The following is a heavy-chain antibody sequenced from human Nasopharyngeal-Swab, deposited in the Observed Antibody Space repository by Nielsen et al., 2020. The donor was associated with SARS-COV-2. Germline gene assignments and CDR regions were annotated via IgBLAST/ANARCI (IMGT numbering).Heavy chain of an antibody. Sequence: SGPTLVKPPQPLTLTCPFSGFSLSTSGMRVSWIRQPPGKPLEWLALIHWEADRYYSTSLKARLTLSKDTSKNQVVLTMTNMDPVDTATYYCARIPPLDYHFDSWSQGTLVTVSS. V-gene: IGHV2-70*13. CDR1: GFSLSTSGMR. J-gene: IGHJ4*02. CDR2: IHWEADR. D-gene: IGHD3/OR15-3a*01. CDR3: ARIPPLDYHFDS.